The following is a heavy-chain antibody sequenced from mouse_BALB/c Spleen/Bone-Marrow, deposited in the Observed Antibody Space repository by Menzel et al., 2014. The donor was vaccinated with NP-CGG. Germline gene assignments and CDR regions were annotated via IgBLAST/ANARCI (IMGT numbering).Heavy chain of an antibody. Sequence: VQRVESGPGLVAPSQSLSITCTVSGFSLTSSGVHWVCQPPGKGLEWLGVIWAGGSTNYNSALMSRLSISKDKSKSQVFLKMNSLQTDDTAMYYCARGGKFISSAFDYWGQGATLTVSS. CDR1: GFSLTSSG. J-gene: IGHJ2*01. D-gene: IGHD1-2*01. CDR3: ARGGKFISSAFDY. CDR2: IWAGGST. V-gene: IGHV2-9*02.